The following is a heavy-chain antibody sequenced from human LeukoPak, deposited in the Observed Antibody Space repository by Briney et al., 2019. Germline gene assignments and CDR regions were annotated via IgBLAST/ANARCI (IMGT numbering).Heavy chain of an antibody. D-gene: IGHD4-11*01. V-gene: IGHV1-3*01. CDR3: ARVLNYKIGESTVTFASEIDY. Sequence: GASVKVSCKASGYTFTSYAIQWVRQAPGQRLEWMGWINAGHGNTKYSQKFQGRVTITRDTSASTAYMELSSLRSEDTAVYYCARVLNYKIGESTVTFASEIDYWGQGTLVTVSS. J-gene: IGHJ4*02. CDR2: INAGHGNT. CDR1: GYTFTSYA.